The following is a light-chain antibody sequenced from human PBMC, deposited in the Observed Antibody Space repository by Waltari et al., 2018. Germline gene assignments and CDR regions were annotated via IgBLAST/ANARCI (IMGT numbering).Light chain of an antibody. V-gene: IGKV3-11*01. CDR2: DAS. CDR3: QQRSNWPWT. CDR1: QSVSSY. Sequence: EIVLTQSPATLSLSPGERATLSCRASQSVSSYLAWYQQKPGQAPRLLIDDASNRATGIPARCSGSGSGTDFTLTISSLEPEDFAVYYCQQRSNWPWTFGQGTKVEIK. J-gene: IGKJ1*01.